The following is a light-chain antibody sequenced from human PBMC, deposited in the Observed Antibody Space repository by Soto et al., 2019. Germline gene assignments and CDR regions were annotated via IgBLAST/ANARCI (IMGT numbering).Light chain of an antibody. CDR1: QSISNL. V-gene: IGKV1-39*01. Sequence: DIQMTQSPSSLSAYVGDRVTITCRASQSISNLVNWYQQKPGKAPKLLIYAASSLQSGVPSRFSGSASGTDFTLTISSLQPEDFATYYCQQTYSSPRTFVQGTKVEIK. CDR3: QQTYSSPRT. J-gene: IGKJ1*01. CDR2: AAS.